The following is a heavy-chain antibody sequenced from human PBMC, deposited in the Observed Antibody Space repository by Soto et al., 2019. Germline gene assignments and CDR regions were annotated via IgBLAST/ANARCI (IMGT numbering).Heavy chain of an antibody. J-gene: IGHJ4*02. Sequence: PGGSLRLSCAASGFTFSSYGMHWVRQAPGKGLEWVAVIWYDGSNKYYADSVKGRFTISRDNSKNTLYLQMNSLRAEDTAVYYCARGRPNYYDSSGYHQTLDYWGQGTLVTVSS. D-gene: IGHD3-22*01. V-gene: IGHV3-33*01. CDR2: IWYDGSNK. CDR1: GFTFSSYG. CDR3: ARGRPNYYDSSGYHQTLDY.